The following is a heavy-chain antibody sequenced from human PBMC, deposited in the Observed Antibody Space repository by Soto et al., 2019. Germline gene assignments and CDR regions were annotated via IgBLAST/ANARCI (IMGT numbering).Heavy chain of an antibody. CDR2: ISYGGST. Sequence: TLSLTCTVSGDSISSGDYYWSWIRQPPGKGLEWIGYISYGGSTYYNPSLKSRVTISVDTSKNQFSLKLSSVTAAETAVYYCAREAYGDAHWGQGTLVTVSS. D-gene: IGHD4-17*01. CDR1: GDSISSGDYY. J-gene: IGHJ4*02. CDR3: AREAYGDAH. V-gene: IGHV4-30-4*01.